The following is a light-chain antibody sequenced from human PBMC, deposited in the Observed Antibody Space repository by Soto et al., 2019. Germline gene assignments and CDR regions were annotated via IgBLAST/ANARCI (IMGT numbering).Light chain of an antibody. V-gene: IGKV3-20*01. Sequence: EIVLTQSPGTLSLSPGERATLSCRASQSVSSSYLAWYQQKPGQAPRLLIYGASSRATGIPDRFSGSGSGTDFTLTISRLEPEDFAVYYCQQYGNSITFRQGTRLEIK. CDR3: QQYGNSIT. J-gene: IGKJ5*01. CDR2: GAS. CDR1: QSVSSSY.